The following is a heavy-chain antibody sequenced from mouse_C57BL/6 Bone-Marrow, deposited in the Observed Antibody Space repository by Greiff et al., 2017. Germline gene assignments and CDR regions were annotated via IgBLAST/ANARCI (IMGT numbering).Heavy chain of an antibody. Sequence: EVKLMESGPGLVKPSQSLSLTCSVTGYSITSGYYWNWLRQFPGNKLEWMGYISYDGSHNYNPSLKNRISITRDTSKNQFFLQLNSVTTEDTATYYCSGDSYGSSWYFDVGGTGATVTVTA. CDR1: GYSITSGYY. J-gene: IGHJ1*03. CDR3: SGDSYGSSWYFDV. V-gene: IGHV3-6*01. D-gene: IGHD1-1*01. CDR2: ISYDGSH.